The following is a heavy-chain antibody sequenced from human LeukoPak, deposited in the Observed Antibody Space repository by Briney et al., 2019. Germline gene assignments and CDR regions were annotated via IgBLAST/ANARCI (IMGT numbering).Heavy chain of an antibody. CDR1: GGSFSGYY. CDR3: ARESSSGYYDY. J-gene: IGHJ4*02. CDR2: INHSGST. D-gene: IGHD3-22*01. Sequence: SETLSLTXAVYGGSFSGYYWSWIRQPPGKGLEWIGEINHSGSTNYNPSLKSRVTISVDTSKNQFSLKLSSVTAADTAAYYCARESSSGYYDYWGQGTLVTVSS. V-gene: IGHV4-34*01.